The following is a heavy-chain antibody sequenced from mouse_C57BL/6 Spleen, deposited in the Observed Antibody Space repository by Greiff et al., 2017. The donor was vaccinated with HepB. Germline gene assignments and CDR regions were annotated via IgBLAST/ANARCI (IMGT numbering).Heavy chain of an antibody. CDR3: ARRGYYYGSRPPFGY. Sequence: QVQLPQPGAELVKPGASVKLSCKASGYTFTSYWMQWVKQRPGQGLEWIGEIDPSDSYTNYNQKFKGKATLTVDTSSSTAYMQLSSLTSEDSAVYYCARRGYYYGSRPPFGYWGQGTTLTVSS. J-gene: IGHJ2*01. CDR1: GYTFTSYW. V-gene: IGHV1-50*01. CDR2: IDPSDSYT. D-gene: IGHD1-1*01.